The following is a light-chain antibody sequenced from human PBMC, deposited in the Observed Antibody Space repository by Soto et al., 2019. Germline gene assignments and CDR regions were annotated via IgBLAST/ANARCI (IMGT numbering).Light chain of an antibody. V-gene: IGKV1-33*01. J-gene: IGKJ2*01. CDR3: QQYDNLPGYT. CDR2: DAS. Sequence: DIQMTQSPSSLSASVGDRGTITCQASQDISNNLNWYQQKPGKAPKLLIYDASNLETGVPSRFSGGGSGTDFTFTISSLQPEDIAKYYCQQYDNLPGYTFGQGTKVDIK. CDR1: QDISNN.